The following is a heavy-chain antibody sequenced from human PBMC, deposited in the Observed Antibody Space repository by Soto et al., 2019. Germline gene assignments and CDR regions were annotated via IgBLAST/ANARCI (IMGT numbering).Heavy chain of an antibody. V-gene: IGHV1-69*13. Sequence: SVKVSCKASGGTFSSYAISWVRQAPGQGLEWMGGIIPIFGTANYAQKFQGIVTITADESTSTAYMELRSLRSEDTVVLYLAKNRHTPTTMDPGQPSYYFDVMDVWGQGTMVTVSS. CDR3: AKNRHTPTTMDPGQPSYYFDVMDV. CDR1: GGTFSSYA. D-gene: IGHD1-1*01. CDR2: IIPIFGTA. J-gene: IGHJ6*02.